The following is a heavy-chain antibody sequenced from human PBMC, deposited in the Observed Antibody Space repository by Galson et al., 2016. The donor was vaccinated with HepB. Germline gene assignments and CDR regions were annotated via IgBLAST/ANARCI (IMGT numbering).Heavy chain of an antibody. Sequence: SLRLSCAASRFTFSNYWMSWVRQAPGKRLEYVSGISNNGGAKYHADSVKGRFTISRDNSKNTVDLHMSSLRPEDTAVYYCVRAWSGSSPDYWGQGTQVTVSS. V-gene: IGHV3-64D*09. CDR2: ISNNGGAK. CDR3: VRAWSGSSPDY. J-gene: IGHJ4*02. CDR1: RFTFSNYW. D-gene: IGHD1-26*01.